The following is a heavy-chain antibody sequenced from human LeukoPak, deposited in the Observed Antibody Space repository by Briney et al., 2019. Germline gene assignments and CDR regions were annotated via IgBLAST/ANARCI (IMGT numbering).Heavy chain of an antibody. J-gene: IGHJ3*02. CDR3: AKAYYDSSGYYPHAFDI. Sequence: PGGSLRLSCAAPGFTFSSYAMSWVRQAPGKGLEWVSAISGSGGSTYYADSVKGRFTISRDNSKNTLYLQMNSLRAEDTAVYYCAKAYYDSSGYYPHAFDIWGQGTMVTVSS. V-gene: IGHV3-23*01. CDR2: ISGSGGST. CDR1: GFTFSSYA. D-gene: IGHD3-22*01.